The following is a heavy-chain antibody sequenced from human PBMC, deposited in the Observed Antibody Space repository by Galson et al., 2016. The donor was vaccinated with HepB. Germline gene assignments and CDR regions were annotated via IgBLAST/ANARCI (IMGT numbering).Heavy chain of an antibody. J-gene: IGHJ4*02. D-gene: IGHD5-12*01. V-gene: IGHV5-10-1*01. CDR1: GNRFTSHW. CDR3: ARHVEGGYRPFDY. Sequence: SCKASGNRFTSHWITWVRQMPGKGLEWMGRIDPSESYTSYSPSFQGHVTFSVDKSFRTAYLQWSSLKASDTAMYYCARHVEGGYRPFDYWGQGTLVTVSS. CDR2: IDPSESYT.